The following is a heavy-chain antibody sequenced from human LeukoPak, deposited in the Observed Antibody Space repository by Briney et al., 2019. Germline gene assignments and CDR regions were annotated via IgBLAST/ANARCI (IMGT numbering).Heavy chain of an antibody. Sequence: GGSLRLSCAASGFTFSSYEMNWVRQAPGKGLEWVSYISSSGSTIYYADSVKGRFTISRDNAKNSLYLQMNSLRAEDTAVYYCARIDILTGYSLGYWGQGTLVTVSS. CDR1: GFTFSSYE. CDR2: ISSSGSTI. J-gene: IGHJ4*02. V-gene: IGHV3-48*03. CDR3: ARIDILTGYSLGY. D-gene: IGHD3-9*01.